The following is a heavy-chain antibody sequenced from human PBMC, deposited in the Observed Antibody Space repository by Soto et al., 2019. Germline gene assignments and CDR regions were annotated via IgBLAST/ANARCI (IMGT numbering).Heavy chain of an antibody. V-gene: IGHV4-31*03. D-gene: IGHD3-10*01. Sequence: QVQLQESGPGLVKPSQTLSLTCTVSGGSISSGGYYWSWIRQHPGKGLEWIGYIYYSGSTYYNPSLKSRVTISVDTSKNHFSLKLSSVTAADTAVYYCAREWGEYYGSGSSQPGLMDVWGKGTTVTVSS. CDR3: AREWGEYYGSGSSQPGLMDV. CDR1: GGSISSGGYY. J-gene: IGHJ6*03. CDR2: IYYSGST.